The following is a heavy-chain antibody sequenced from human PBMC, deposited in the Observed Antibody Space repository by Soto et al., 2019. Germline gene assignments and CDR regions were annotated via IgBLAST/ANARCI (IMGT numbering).Heavy chain of an antibody. V-gene: IGHV1-2*04. J-gene: IGHJ4*02. CDR3: ARDSPPLNYDILPGSLDY. CDR2: INPNSGGT. D-gene: IGHD3-9*01. CDR1: GYTFTGYY. Sequence: EASVKVSCKASGYTFTGYYMHWVRQAPGQGLEWMGWINPNSGGTNYAQKFQGWVTMTRDTSISTAYMELSRLRSDDTAVYYCARDSPPLNYDILPGSLDYWGQGTLVTVSS.